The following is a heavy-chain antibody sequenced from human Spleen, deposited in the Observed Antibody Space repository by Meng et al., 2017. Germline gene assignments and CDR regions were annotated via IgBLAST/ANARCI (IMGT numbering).Heavy chain of an antibody. V-gene: IGHV4-4*02. Sequence: QVQLPGAGQGWVKPLGTLSLTSAVSGGSISSSNWWSWVRQPPGKGLEWIGEIYHSGSTNYNPSLKSRVTISVDKSKNQFSLKLSSVTAADTAVYYCASGSGSGWYYFDNWGQGTLVTVSS. D-gene: IGHD6-19*01. CDR2: IYHSGST. J-gene: IGHJ4*02. CDR1: GGSISSSNW. CDR3: ASGSGSGWYYFDN.